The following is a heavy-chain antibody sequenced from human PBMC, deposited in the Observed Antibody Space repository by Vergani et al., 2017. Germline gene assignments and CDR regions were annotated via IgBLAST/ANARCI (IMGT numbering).Heavy chain of an antibody. Sequence: EVQLVESGGGLVQPGGSLRLSCAASGFTFSSYWMSWVRQAPGKGLEWVANIKQDGSEKYYVDSVKGRFTITRDNAKNSLYLQMNSLSAEDTAVYCCISGSGYDSGDDAFDIWSQGTMVTVSS. V-gene: IGHV3-7*01. CDR3: ISGSGYDSGDDAFDI. CDR1: GFTFSSYW. D-gene: IGHD5-12*01. CDR2: IKQDGSEK. J-gene: IGHJ3*02.